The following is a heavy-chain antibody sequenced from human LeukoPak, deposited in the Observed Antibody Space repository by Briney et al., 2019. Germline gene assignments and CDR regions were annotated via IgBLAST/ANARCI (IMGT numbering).Heavy chain of an antibody. CDR2: INPNSGGT. D-gene: IGHD3-22*01. CDR1: GYTFTGYY. J-gene: IGHJ3*02. Sequence: ASVKVSCKASGYTFTGYYMHWVLQAPGQGLEWMGRINPNSGGTNYAQKFQGRVTMTRDTSISAAYMELSRLRSDDTAVYYCARVVFGGSGYSDDAFDIWGQGTMVTVSS. V-gene: IGHV1-2*06. CDR3: ARVVFGGSGYSDDAFDI.